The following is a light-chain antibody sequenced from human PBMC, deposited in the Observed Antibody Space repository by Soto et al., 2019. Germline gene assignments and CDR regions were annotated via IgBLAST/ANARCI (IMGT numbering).Light chain of an antibody. Sequence: QSALTQPPSAXXSXXXXXTISCTGTSSDVGGYNYVSWYQQHPGKAPKLMIYEVSKRPSGVPDRFSGSKSGNTASLTVSGLQAEDEADYYCSSYAGSNNWVFGGGTKLTVL. CDR3: SSYAGSNNWV. CDR2: EVS. CDR1: SSDVGGYNY. J-gene: IGLJ3*02. V-gene: IGLV2-8*01.